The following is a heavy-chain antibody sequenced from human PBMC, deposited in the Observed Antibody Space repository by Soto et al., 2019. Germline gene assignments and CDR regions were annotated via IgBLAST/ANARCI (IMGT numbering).Heavy chain of an antibody. J-gene: IGHJ4*02. V-gene: IGHV6-1*01. CDR3: ARDPYRHIPGFQFDY. Sequence: PSQTLSLTCAISGDSVSSNSASWNLIKQSPSRGLEWLGRTYYRSKWYNDYAVSVKSRITINPDTSKNQFSLQLNSVTPEDTAVYYCARDPYRHIPGFQFDYWGQGTLVTVYS. D-gene: IGHD1-26*01. CDR2: TYYRSKWYN. CDR1: GDSVSSNSAS.